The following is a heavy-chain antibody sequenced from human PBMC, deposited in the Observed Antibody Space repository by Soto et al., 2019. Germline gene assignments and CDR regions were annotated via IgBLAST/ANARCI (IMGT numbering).Heavy chain of an antibody. Sequence: QVPLVQSGAEVKKPGASVKVSCKGSGYAFTTYGITWVRQAPGQGLEWMGWISAHNGNTNYAQKLQGRVTVTRDSSTSTAYMELGSLRSDDTAVYYCARGRYGDYWGQGALVTVSS. CDR3: ARGRYGDY. D-gene: IGHD1-1*01. V-gene: IGHV1-18*01. CDR1: GYAFTTYG. CDR2: ISAHNGNT. J-gene: IGHJ4*02.